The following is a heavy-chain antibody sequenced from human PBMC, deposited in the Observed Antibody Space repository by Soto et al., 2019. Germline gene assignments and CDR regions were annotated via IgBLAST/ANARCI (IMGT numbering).Heavy chain of an antibody. J-gene: IGHJ6*02. CDR2: IMPTVDSA. D-gene: IGHD3-10*01. CDR1: GGTLSDYA. CDR3: AVAAVREIMAQESSGMAV. Sequence: QVQLVQSGAEVMTPGSSVKVSCKASGGTLSDYAISWVRQAPGQGLEWMGGIMPTVDSANYAQNFQGRLTISADESTSTANLELSSLRSDDTAVYYCAVAAVREIMAQESSGMAVWGQGTTVIVSS. V-gene: IGHV1-69*01.